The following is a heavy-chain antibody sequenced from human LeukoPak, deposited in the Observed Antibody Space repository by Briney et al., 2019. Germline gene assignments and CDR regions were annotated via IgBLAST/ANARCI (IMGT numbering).Heavy chain of an antibody. D-gene: IGHD3-10*01. CDR3: ARSRGPPRYYYGMTS. CDR2: IDPSDSYT. Sequence: GESLKISCKGSGYSFTSYWISWVRQMPGKGLEWMGRIDPSDSYTNYGPSFQGHVTISADKSISTAYLQWSSLKASDTAMYCCARSRGPPRYYYGMTSGAKGPRSPSPQ. J-gene: IGHJ6*04. CDR1: GYSFTSYW. V-gene: IGHV5-10-1*01.